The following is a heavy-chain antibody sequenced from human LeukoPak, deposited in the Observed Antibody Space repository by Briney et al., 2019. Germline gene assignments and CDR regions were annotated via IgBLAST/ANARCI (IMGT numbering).Heavy chain of an antibody. CDR2: IYRSGST. V-gene: IGHV4-38-2*02. J-gene: IGHJ4*02. CDR1: GYSISSFYY. Sequence: PSETLSLTCTVSGYSISSFYYWGWIRQPPGKGLEWIGSIYRSGSTYYNPSLKSRVTISVDTSKNQFSLNLNSVTAADMADYYCARAGAGIAAAGNFDYWGQGTLVTVSS. D-gene: IGHD6-13*01. CDR3: ARAGAGIAAAGNFDY.